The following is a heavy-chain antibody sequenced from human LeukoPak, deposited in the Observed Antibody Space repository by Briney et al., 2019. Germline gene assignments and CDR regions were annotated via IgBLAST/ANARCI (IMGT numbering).Heavy chain of an antibody. V-gene: IGHV3-7*01. J-gene: IGHJ4*02. CDR3: ARGANPDDL. CDR2: IKTDGSEQ. Sequence: GGSLRLSCAASGFLFRTYWMTWVRQAPGKGLEWVANIKTDGSEQHYLDSVKGRFHISRDNANNSLSLQMNSLRAEDTAVYYCARGANPDDLWGQGTLVTVSS. D-gene: IGHD1-1*01. CDR1: GFLFRTYW.